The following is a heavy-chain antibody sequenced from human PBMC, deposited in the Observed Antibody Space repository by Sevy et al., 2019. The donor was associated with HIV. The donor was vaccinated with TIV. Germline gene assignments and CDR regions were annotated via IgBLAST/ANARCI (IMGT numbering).Heavy chain of an antibody. D-gene: IGHD2-15*01. Sequence: GGSLRLSCAASGFTFSSYAMHWVRQAPGKGLEWVAVISYDGSNKYYADSVKGRFTISRDNSKNTLYLQMNSLRAEDTAVYYCAREGAYCSGGSCLDYYYYGMDVWGQWTTVTVSS. V-gene: IGHV3-30-3*01. CDR3: AREGAYCSGGSCLDYYYYGMDV. CDR2: ISYDGSNK. J-gene: IGHJ6*02. CDR1: GFTFSSYA.